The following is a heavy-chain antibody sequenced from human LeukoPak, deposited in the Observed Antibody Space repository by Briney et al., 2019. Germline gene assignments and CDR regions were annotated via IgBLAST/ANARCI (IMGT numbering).Heavy chain of an antibody. CDR1: GGPISSYY. J-gene: IGHJ4*02. CDR3: ARVTVVRDFWSGYWSEYYFDY. D-gene: IGHD3-3*01. CDR2: IYYSGST. Sequence: SETLSLTCTVSGGPISSYYWSWIRQPPGKGLEWIGYIYYSGSTNYNPSLKSRVTISVDTSKNQFSLKLSSVTAADTAVYYCARVTVVRDFWSGYWSEYYFDYWGQGTLVTVSS. V-gene: IGHV4-59*01.